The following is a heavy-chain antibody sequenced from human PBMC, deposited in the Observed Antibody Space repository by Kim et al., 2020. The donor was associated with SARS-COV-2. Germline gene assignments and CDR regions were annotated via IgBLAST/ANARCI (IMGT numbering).Heavy chain of an antibody. D-gene: IGHD3-9*01. V-gene: IGHV3-30*18. J-gene: IGHJ4*02. Sequence: GGSLRLSCAASGFTFSSYGMHWVRQAPGKGLEWVAVISYDGSNKYYADSVKGRFTISRDNSKNTLYLQMNSLRAEDTAVYYCANNYDILTDYTFVGDYWGQGSLVTVSS. CDR1: GFTFSSYG. CDR3: ANNYDILTDYTFVGDY. CDR2: ISYDGSNK.